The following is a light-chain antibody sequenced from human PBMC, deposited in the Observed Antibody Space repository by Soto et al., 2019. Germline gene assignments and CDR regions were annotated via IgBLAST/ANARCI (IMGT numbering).Light chain of an antibody. Sequence: DIQMTQSPSTLSASIGDRVTITCRASQSISSWLAWYQQKPGKAPKLLIYRASTLENGVPSRFSGSGSGTELTLTISSLQPDDFATYYCQQYDTYSPSYTFGQGTKLEIK. V-gene: IGKV1-5*03. CDR3: QQYDTYSPSYT. CDR2: RAS. CDR1: QSISSW. J-gene: IGKJ2*01.